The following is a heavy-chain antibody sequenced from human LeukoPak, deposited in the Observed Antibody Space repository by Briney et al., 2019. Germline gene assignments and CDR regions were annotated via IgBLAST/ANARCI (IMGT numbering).Heavy chain of an antibody. J-gene: IGHJ6*02. V-gene: IGHV1-18*01. CDR1: GYTFTSYG. D-gene: IGHD3-10*01. Sequence: GASVKVSFKASGYTFTSYGISWVRQAPGQGLEWMGWISAYNGNTNYAQKLQGRVTMTTDTSTSTAYMELRSLRSDDTAVYYCARDSGFYYGSGSYYSYYYYGMDVWGQGTTVTVSS. CDR2: ISAYNGNT. CDR3: ARDSGFYYGSGSYYSYYYYGMDV.